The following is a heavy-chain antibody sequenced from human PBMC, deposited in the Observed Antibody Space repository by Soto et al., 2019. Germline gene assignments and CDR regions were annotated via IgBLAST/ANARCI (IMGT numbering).Heavy chain of an antibody. J-gene: IGHJ3*02. V-gene: IGHV3-74*01. CDR3: ARDSYWSPHI. CDR1: GGPLSNYW. D-gene: IGHD2-15*01. Sequence: GGSLRLSCAASGGPLSNYWMHWVRQAPGKGLAWVSRINGDGSNTDYADSVKGRFTISRDDAKNTLYLQMNSLRDEDTAIYYCARDSYWSPHIWGPGTMVTVSS. CDR2: INGDGSNT.